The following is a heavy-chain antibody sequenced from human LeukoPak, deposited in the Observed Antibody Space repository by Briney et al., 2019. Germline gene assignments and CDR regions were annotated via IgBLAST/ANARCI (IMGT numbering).Heavy chain of an antibody. V-gene: IGHV3-23*01. D-gene: IGHD6-19*01. CDR2: ISGSGGST. Sequence: PGGSLRLSCAASGFTFSSYAMSWVRQAPGKGLEWVSAISGSGGSTYYADSVKGRFTISRDNSKNTLYLQMNSLRAEDTAVYYCARVRQIPRIAVAGEFDYWGQGTLVTVSS. CDR3: ARVRQIPRIAVAGEFDY. CDR1: GFTFSSYA. J-gene: IGHJ4*02.